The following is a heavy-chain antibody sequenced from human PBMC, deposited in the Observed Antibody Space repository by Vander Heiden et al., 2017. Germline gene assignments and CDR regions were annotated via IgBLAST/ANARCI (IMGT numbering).Heavy chain of an antibody. V-gene: IGHV4-39*01. Sequence: QLQLPESGPGLAKPSATLSPTCPVSGASISRGTHYWGWVRQPPGKGLEWIGTIYYSGRTFYKPSLRSRATISVDTSKNQFSLKLNSVTAADTAVYYCARKRYSSGWDFDYWGQGVLVTVSS. CDR1: GASISRGTHY. CDR2: IYYSGRT. J-gene: IGHJ4*02. CDR3: ARKRYSSGWDFDY. D-gene: IGHD6-19*01.